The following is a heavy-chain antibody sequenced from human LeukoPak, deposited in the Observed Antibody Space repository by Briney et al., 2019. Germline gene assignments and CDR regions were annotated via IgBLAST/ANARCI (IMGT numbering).Heavy chain of an antibody. CDR2: IAVGSGNT. CDR1: GFTFTSSS. J-gene: IGHJ4*02. Sequence: SATVSCKASGFTFTSSSMQWVRQARGQRLEWIGWIAVGSGNTNYAQKFQGRVTITRDMSTSTAYMELSSLRSEDTALYYCAAVFGSGYYYYFDYWGQGTLVTVSS. D-gene: IGHD3-22*01. CDR3: AAVFGSGYYYYFDY. V-gene: IGHV1-58*02.